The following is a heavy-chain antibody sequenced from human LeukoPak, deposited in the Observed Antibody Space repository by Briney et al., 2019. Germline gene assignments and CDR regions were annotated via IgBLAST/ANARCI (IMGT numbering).Heavy chain of an antibody. V-gene: IGHV4-61*08. D-gene: IGHD5-18*01. CDR1: GGSISSGGYY. CDR2: ICYSGST. Sequence: SETLSLTCTVSGGSISSGGYYWSWIRQPPGKGLEWIGYICYSGSTNYNPSLKSRVTISVDTSKNQFSLKLSSVTAADTAVYYCAKGRSTWIQLWPTRKDAFDIWGQGTMVTVSS. J-gene: IGHJ3*02. CDR3: AKGRSTWIQLWPTRKDAFDI.